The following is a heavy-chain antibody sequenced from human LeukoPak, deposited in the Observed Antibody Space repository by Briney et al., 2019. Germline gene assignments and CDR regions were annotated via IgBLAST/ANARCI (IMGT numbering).Heavy chain of an antibody. D-gene: IGHD2-2*01. Sequence: ASVKVSCKASGYTFTSYGISWVRQAPGQGLEWMGWISAYNGNTNYAQKLQGRVTMTTDTSTSTAYMELRSLRSDDTAVYYCARIGCSSTSSYGEVDYWGQGTLVTVSS. CDR1: GYTFTSYG. CDR3: ARIGCSSTSSYGEVDY. V-gene: IGHV1-18*01. J-gene: IGHJ4*02. CDR2: ISAYNGNT.